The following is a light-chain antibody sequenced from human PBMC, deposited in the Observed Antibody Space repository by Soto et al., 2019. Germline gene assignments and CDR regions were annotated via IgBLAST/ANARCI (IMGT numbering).Light chain of an antibody. CDR1: QNIYSN. V-gene: IGKV3-15*01. J-gene: IGKJ1*01. CDR2: RAS. Sequence: LVMTHSPATLSLYPWPRPTLSFRASQNIYSNVAWYQQRPGQAPRLLIYRASTRASGIPARFSGSGSGTEFTLTISSLQSEDFTVYYCLQYHNLWAFGQGTKVDI. CDR3: LQYHNLWA.